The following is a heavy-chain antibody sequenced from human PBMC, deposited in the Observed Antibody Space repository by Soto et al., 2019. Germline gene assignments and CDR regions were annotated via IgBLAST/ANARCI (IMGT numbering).Heavy chain of an antibody. J-gene: IGHJ4*02. CDR2: INSDGSST. Sequence: PGGSLRLSCAASGFTFSSYWMHWVRQAPGKGLVWVSRINSDGSSTSYADSVKGRFTISRDNAKNTLYLQMNSLRAEDTAVYYCARDGYCTGGSCYSVPVFDYWGQGTLVTVSS. CDR1: GFTFSSYW. CDR3: ARDGYCTGGSCYSVPVFDY. V-gene: IGHV3-74*01. D-gene: IGHD2-15*01.